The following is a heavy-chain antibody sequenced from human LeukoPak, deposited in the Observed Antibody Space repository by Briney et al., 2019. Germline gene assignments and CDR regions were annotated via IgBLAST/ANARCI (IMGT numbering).Heavy chain of an antibody. Sequence: GGSLRLSCAGSGFTFTNYWMGWVRQAPGKGLEWVANIKEDGSEKYYVDSVKGRFTISRDNAKNSLYLQMNTVRVEDTAVYYCTRDGRDWSQYWGQGTLVTVSS. CDR2: IKEDGSEK. D-gene: IGHD3/OR15-3a*01. J-gene: IGHJ4*02. V-gene: IGHV3-7*03. CDR3: TRDGRDWSQY. CDR1: GFTFTNYW.